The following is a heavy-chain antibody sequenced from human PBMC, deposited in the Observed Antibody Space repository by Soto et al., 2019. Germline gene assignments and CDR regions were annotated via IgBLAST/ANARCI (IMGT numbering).Heavy chain of an antibody. V-gene: IGHV1-18*01. J-gene: IGHJ4*02. D-gene: IGHD6-13*01. CDR3: ASDAAAGLNDY. CDR2: ISAYNGNT. CDR1: GYTFTSYG. Sequence: QVQLVQSGAEVKKPGASVKVSCKASGYTFTSYGISWVRQAPGQGLEWMGWISAYNGNTKYVQKFQGRVTMTTDTSTSTAYMELRSLRSDDTAVYCCASDAAAGLNDYWGQGTLVTVSS.